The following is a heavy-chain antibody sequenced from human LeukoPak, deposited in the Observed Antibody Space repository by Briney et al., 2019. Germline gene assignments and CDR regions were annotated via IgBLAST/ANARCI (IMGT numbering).Heavy chain of an antibody. Sequence: GSLRPSCAASGFTFSSYAMSWVRQAPGKGLEWVSAISGSGGSTYYADSVKGRFTISRDNSKNTLYLQMNSLRAEDTAVYYCARNPYCSGGSCYGGPHYWGQGTLVTVSS. CDR3: ARNPYCSGGSCYGGPHY. V-gene: IGHV3-23*01. CDR2: ISGSGGST. CDR1: GFTFSSYA. J-gene: IGHJ4*02. D-gene: IGHD2-15*01.